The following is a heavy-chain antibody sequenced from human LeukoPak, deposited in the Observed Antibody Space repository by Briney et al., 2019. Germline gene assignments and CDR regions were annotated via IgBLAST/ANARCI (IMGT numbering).Heavy chain of an antibody. V-gene: IGHV3-30*18. CDR1: GFTFSSYG. Sequence: GGSLRLSCAASGFTFSSYGMHWVRQAPGKGLEWVAVISYDGSNKYYADSVKGRFTISRDNSKNTLYLQTNSLRAEDTAVYYCAKGKGVTTFLDYWGQGTLVTVSS. J-gene: IGHJ4*02. CDR3: AKGKGVTTFLDY. D-gene: IGHD4-17*01. CDR2: ISYDGSNK.